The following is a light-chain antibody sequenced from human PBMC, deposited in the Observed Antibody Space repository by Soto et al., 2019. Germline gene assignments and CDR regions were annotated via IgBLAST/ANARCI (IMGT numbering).Light chain of an antibody. CDR3: STWDDSLNGWV. CDR2: GVN. V-gene: IGLV1-44*01. CDR1: SSNIGARD. J-gene: IGLJ3*02. Sequence: QSVLTQPPSASGTPGQRVSISCSGSSSNIGARDVDWYQQVPGTAPKLLIHGVNQRPSGVPDRFSASKSGASASLAISGLQFEDEAVYYCSTWDDSLNGWVFGGGTKLTVL.